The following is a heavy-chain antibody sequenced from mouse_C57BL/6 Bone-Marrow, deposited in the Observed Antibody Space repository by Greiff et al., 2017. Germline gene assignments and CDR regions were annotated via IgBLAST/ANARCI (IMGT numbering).Heavy chain of an antibody. CDR3: ARGLLPCAMDY. D-gene: IGHD2-3*01. CDR2: IYPRSGNN. Sequence: LQESGAELARPGASVKLSCKASGYTFTSYGISWVKQRTGQGLEWIGEIYPRSGNNYYNEKFKGKATLTADKSSSTAYMELRRLTSEDVAVYFCARGLLPCAMDYWGQGTSVTVSS. V-gene: IGHV1-81*01. J-gene: IGHJ4*01. CDR1: GYTFTSYG.